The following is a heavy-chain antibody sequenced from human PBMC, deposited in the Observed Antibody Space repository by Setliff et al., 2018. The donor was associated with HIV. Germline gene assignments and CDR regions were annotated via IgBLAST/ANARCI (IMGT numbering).Heavy chain of an antibody. J-gene: IGHJ4*02. D-gene: IGHD3-9*01. Sequence: ASVKVSCKASGYKFTGHHIQWMRQAPGQGLEWMGRINPNMGDTQYAQKFQGRIIMTRDTSINTVYMELSSLTCDDTALYYCARQDIPTGYYLFDYWGQGTQVTVSS. CDR3: ARQDIPTGYYLFDY. V-gene: IGHV1-2*06. CDR1: GYKFTGHH. CDR2: INPNMGDT.